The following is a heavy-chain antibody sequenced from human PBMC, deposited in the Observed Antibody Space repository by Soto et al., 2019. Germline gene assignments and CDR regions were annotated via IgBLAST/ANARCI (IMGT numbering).Heavy chain of an antibody. J-gene: IGHJ6*02. CDR2: IIPIFGTA. Sequence: SVKVSCKASGGTFSSYAISWVRQAPGQGLEWMGGIIPIFGTANYAQKFQGRVTITADESTSTAYMELSSLRSEDTAVYYCASHDFWSGYYQTPGDYYYYGMDVWGQGTTVTVSS. CDR3: ASHDFWSGYYQTPGDYYYYGMDV. V-gene: IGHV1-69*13. CDR1: GGTFSSYA. D-gene: IGHD3-3*01.